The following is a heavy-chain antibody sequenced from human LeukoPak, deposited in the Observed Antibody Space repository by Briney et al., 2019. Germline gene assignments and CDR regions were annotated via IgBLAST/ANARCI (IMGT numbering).Heavy chain of an antibody. D-gene: IGHD2/OR15-2a*01. CDR1: GESFSGYY. V-gene: IGHV4-34*01. Sequence: SETLSLTCAVYGESFSGYYWSWIRQPPGKGLEWIGEINHSGSTNYNPSLTSRVTISVDTSKNQFSLKLSSVTAADTAVYYCARRPRKNSALDVWGKGTTVTVSS. CDR2: INHSGST. J-gene: IGHJ6*04. CDR3: ARRPRKNSALDV.